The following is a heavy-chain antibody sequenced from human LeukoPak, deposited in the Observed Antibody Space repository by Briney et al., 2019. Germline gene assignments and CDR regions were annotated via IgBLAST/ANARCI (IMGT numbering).Heavy chain of an antibody. CDR3: AKEGRDIVVVVAATHYYYYYMDV. Sequence: GGSLRLSCAASGFTFSNYGMHWVRQAPGKGLEWVAVISYDGSNKYYADSVKGRFTISRDTSKNTLYLQMNSLRPEDTAVYYCAKEGRDIVVVVAATHYYYYYMDVWGKGTTVTVSS. CDR2: ISYDGSNK. D-gene: IGHD2-15*01. J-gene: IGHJ6*03. V-gene: IGHV3-30*18. CDR1: GFTFSNYG.